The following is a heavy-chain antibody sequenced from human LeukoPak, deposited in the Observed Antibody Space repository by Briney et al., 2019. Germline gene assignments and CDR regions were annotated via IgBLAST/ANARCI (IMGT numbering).Heavy chain of an antibody. CDR1: GFAFSQRG. CDR2: IPYDGSNK. V-gene: IGHV3-30*19. D-gene: IGHD2-15*01. CDR3: ARAQHIVVVVAASDY. J-gene: IGHJ4*02. Sequence: GGSLRLSCAASGFAFSQRGMHWVRQAPGKGLEWVAVIPYDGSNKYYADSVKGRFTISRDNSKNTLYLQMNSLRAEDTAVYYCARAQHIVVVVAASDYWGQGTLVTVSS.